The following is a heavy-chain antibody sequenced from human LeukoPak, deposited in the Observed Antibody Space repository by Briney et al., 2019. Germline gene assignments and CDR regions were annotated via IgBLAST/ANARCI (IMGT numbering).Heavy chain of an antibody. D-gene: IGHD2-15*01. CDR3: ARSYYCSGGSCYKFDY. Sequence: SETLSLTCTVSGGSISSHYWSWIRQPPGKGLEWIGYIYYSGSTNYSPSLKSRVTISVDTSKNQFSLKLSSVTAADTAVYYCARSYYCSGGSCYKFDYWGQGTLVTVSS. CDR1: GGSISSHY. V-gene: IGHV4-59*11. J-gene: IGHJ4*02. CDR2: IYYSGST.